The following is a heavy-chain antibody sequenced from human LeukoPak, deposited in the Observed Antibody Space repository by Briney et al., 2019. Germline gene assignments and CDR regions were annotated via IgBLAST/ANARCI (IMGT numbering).Heavy chain of an antibody. V-gene: IGHV3-30*04. CDR3: AREGRVATKRGNWFDP. Sequence: PGGSLRLSCAASGFTFSSYAMHWVRQAPGKGLEWVAVISYDGSNKYYADSVKGRFTISRDNSKNTLYLQMNSLRAEDTAVYYCAREGRVATKRGNWFDPWGQGTLVTVSS. CDR2: ISYDGSNK. J-gene: IGHJ5*02. CDR1: GFTFSSYA. D-gene: IGHD5-12*01.